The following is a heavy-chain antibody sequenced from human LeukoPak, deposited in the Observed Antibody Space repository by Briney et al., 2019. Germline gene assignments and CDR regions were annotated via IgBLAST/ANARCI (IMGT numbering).Heavy chain of an antibody. CDR3: ARVGEYPYYYGMDV. CDR1: GGSISSSNW. CDR2: IYHSGST. Sequence: SETLSLTCAVSGGSISSSNWWSWVRPPPGKGLEWIGEIYHSGSTNYNPSLKSRVTISVDKSKNQFSLKLSSVTAADTAVYYCARVGEYPYYYGMDVWGQGTTVTVSS. V-gene: IGHV4-4*02. D-gene: IGHD2-2*02. J-gene: IGHJ6*02.